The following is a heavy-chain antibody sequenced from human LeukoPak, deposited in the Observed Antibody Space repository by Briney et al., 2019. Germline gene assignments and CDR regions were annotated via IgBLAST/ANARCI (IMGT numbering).Heavy chain of an antibody. CDR3: AKPWALAAAAQQFDY. J-gene: IGHJ4*02. CDR1: GFTFSSYW. V-gene: IGHV3-7*01. D-gene: IGHD6-13*01. CDR2: IKQDESEK. Sequence: PGGSLRLSCAASGFTFSSYWMSWVRQAPGKGLEWVANIKQDESEKYYVDSVKGRFTISRDNAKNSLYLQMNSLRAEDTAVYYCAKPWALAAAAQQFDYWGQGTLVTVSS.